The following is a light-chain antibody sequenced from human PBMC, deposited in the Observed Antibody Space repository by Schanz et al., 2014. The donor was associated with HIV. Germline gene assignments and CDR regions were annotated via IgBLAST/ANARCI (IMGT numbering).Light chain of an antibody. V-gene: IGKV3-15*01. CDR1: QSISNN. CDR3: QQYYTSPT. CDR2: GAF. Sequence: EIVMTQSPATLYVSPGEGATLSCRASQSISNNLAWYQHKPGQAPRLLIYGAFTRVTGIPGRFSASGSGTDFTLTISRVEPEDYAVYYCQQYYTSPTFGPGTKVDIK. J-gene: IGKJ3*01.